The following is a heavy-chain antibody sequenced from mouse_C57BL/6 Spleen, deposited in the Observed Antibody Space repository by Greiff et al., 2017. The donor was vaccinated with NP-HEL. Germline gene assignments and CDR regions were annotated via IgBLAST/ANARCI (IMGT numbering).Heavy chain of an antibody. V-gene: IGHV5-17*01. CDR1: GFTFSDYG. CDR3: ARNYGSSYGYFDV. Sequence: EVKLVESGGGLVKPGGSLKLSCAASGFTFSDYGMHWARQAPEKGLEWVAYISSGSSTIYYADTVKGRFTISRDNAKNTLFLQMTSLRSEDTAMYYCARNYGSSYGYFDVWGTGTTVTVSS. CDR2: ISSGSSTI. D-gene: IGHD1-1*01. J-gene: IGHJ1*03.